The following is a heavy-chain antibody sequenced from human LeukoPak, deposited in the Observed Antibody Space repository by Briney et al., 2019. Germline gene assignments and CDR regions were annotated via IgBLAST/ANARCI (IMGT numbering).Heavy chain of an antibody. CDR2: ITPIFGTA. Sequence: SVKVSCKAYGGTFSRFTISWVRQAPGQGFEWMGGITPIFGTANFAQKFQGRVSITADGSTSTAFMELSSLRSEDTAVYYCARARTYYDFWSGYYSFYYYYGVDVWGQGTTVTVSS. CDR3: ARARTYYDFWSGYYSFYYYYGVDV. V-gene: IGHV1-69*13. CDR1: GGTFSRFT. D-gene: IGHD3-3*01. J-gene: IGHJ6*02.